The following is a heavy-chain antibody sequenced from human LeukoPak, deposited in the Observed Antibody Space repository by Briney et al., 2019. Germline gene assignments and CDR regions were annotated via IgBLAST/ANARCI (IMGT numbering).Heavy chain of an antibody. V-gene: IGHV3-7*03. Sequence: GGSLRLSCAASGFPFDRYWMSWVRLAPGKGLEWVANIKHDGSEKTFVDSVKGRFTISKDNAENSLYLQMSGLRAEDTAVYYCARVTSGPKLHYFDYWGQGTLVTVSS. J-gene: IGHJ4*02. CDR2: IKHDGSEK. CDR3: ARVTSGPKLHYFDY. CDR1: GFPFDRYW. D-gene: IGHD3-10*01.